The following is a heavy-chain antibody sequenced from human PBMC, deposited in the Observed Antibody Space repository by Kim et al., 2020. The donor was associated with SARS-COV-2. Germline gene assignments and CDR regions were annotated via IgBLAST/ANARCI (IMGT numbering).Heavy chain of an antibody. J-gene: IGHJ6*01. CDR3: AKGYYDFWSGYYFYGMGG. D-gene: IGHD3-3*01. Sequence: GGSLRLSCAASGFTFDDYAMHWVRQAPGKGLECVSLITCDGGSTYYADSVKGRFTISRDNSKNSLYLQMNSLRAEDTALYYCAKGYYDFWSGYYFYGMGGWGQGTTVSVS. CDR2: ITCDGGST. V-gene: IGHV3-43D*03. CDR1: GFTFDDYA.